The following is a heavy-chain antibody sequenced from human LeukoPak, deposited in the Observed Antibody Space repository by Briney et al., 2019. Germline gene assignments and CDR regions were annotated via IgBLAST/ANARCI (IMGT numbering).Heavy chain of an antibody. CDR1: GFTFSSYS. J-gene: IGHJ4*02. Sequence: PGGSLRLSCAASGFTFSSYSMNWVRQAPGKGLEWVSSISSSSSYIYYADSVKGRFTISRDNAKNSLYLQMNSLRAEDTAVYYCARDGNWNQIRYYFDYWGQGTLVTVSS. CDR2: ISSSSSYI. D-gene: IGHD1-20*01. CDR3: ARDGNWNQIRYYFDY. V-gene: IGHV3-21*01.